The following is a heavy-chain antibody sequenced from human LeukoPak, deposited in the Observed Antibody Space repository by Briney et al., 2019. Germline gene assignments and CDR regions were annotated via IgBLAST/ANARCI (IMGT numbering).Heavy chain of an antibody. CDR3: ARTYYYCGMDV. V-gene: IGHV3-43*02. Sequence: PGGSLRLTCAASGFTFDDYALYWVRQAPGKGLEWISLISGDGGTTYYADSLNGRFTISRDNSKNSLYLQMNSLRTEDTALYYCARTYYYCGMDVWGQGTTVTVSS. J-gene: IGHJ6*02. CDR1: GFTFDDYA. CDR2: ISGDGGTT.